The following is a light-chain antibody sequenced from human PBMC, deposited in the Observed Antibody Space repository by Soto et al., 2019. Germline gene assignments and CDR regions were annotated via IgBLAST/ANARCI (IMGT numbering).Light chain of an antibody. J-gene: IGLJ3*02. CDR3: TSYTTNTTVV. V-gene: IGLV2-14*03. CDR2: DVN. CDR1: NSDIGAFDY. Sequence: QSALTQPDSVSGSPGQSITISCTGTNSDIGAFDYVSWYQHHPGKAPRLLIYDVNNWPSGVSDRCSGSKSDNTASLTISWLHYEYETVYYCTSYTTNTTVVFGGGTKHTV.